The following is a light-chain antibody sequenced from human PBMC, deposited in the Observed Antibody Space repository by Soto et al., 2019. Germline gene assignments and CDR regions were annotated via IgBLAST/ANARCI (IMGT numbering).Light chain of an antibody. V-gene: IGLV2-14*03. J-gene: IGLJ1*01. CDR1: INDVGGYNF. Sequence: QSVLNQPASVSRAPGQSITISFPGNINDVGGYNFVSWYQQYPGKAPKLMICDVSNRPSGVSNRFSGSKSGNTASLTISGLQAEDEADYYCSSFTGSNYVFGTGTKVTVL. CDR3: SSFTGSNYV. CDR2: DVS.